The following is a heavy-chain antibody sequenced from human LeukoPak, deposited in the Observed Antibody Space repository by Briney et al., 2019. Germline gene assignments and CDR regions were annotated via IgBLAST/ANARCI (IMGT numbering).Heavy chain of an antibody. D-gene: IGHD6-19*01. V-gene: IGHV4-39*07. Sequence: SETLSLTCTVSGGSISSSSYYWGWIRQPPGKGLEWIGSIYYSGSTYYNPSLKSRDTISVDTSKNHFSLRLSSVTAADTAMYYCARGTLYSGWSYYFDYWGQGSQVTVSS. CDR2: IYYSGST. CDR1: GGSISSSSYY. J-gene: IGHJ4*02. CDR3: ARGTLYSGWSYYFDY.